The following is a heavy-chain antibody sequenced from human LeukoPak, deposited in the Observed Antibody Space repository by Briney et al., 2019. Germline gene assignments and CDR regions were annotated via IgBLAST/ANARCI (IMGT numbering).Heavy chain of an antibody. D-gene: IGHD1-26*01. CDR3: TAAGVSGSYLEVKGSYRFQH. Sequence: PGGSLRLSCAASGFTFSNAWMSWVRQAPGKGLEWVGRIKRKTEGGTTDYAAPVKGRFTISRDDSKNTLYLQMNSLKTEDTAVYYCTAAGVSGSYLEVKGSYRFQHWGQGTLVTVSS. CDR1: GFTFSNAW. V-gene: IGHV3-15*01. J-gene: IGHJ1*01. CDR2: IKRKTEGGTT.